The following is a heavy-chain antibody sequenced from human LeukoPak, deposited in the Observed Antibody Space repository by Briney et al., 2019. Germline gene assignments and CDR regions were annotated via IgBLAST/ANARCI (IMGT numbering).Heavy chain of an antibody. D-gene: IGHD2-2*01. CDR3: ARGGQGDIVVVPAAPMFDY. CDR2: IYHSGST. Sequence: SETLSLTCTVSGGSISSGGYYWSWIRQPPGKGLEWIGYIYHSGSTYYNPSLKSRVPISVDRSKNQFSLKLSSVTAADTAVYYCARGGQGDIVVVPAAPMFDYWGQGTLVPVSS. CDR1: GGSISSGGYY. J-gene: IGHJ4*02. V-gene: IGHV4-30-2*01.